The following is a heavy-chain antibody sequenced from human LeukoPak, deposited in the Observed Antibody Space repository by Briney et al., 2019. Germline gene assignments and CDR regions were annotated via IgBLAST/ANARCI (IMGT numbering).Heavy chain of an antibody. D-gene: IGHD6-19*01. Sequence: SETLSLTCTVSGGSISSSSYYWGWIRQPPGKGLEWIGSIYYSVTTYYNPSLKSRVTISVDTSKGQFSLKLSSVTAADTAVYYCARRRSSGWYWAYWGQGTLVTVSS. CDR2: IYYSVTT. V-gene: IGHV4-39*01. CDR1: GGSISSSSYY. CDR3: ARRRSSGWYWAY. J-gene: IGHJ4*02.